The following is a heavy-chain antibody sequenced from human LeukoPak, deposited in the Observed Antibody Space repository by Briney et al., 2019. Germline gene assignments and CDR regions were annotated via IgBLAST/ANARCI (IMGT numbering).Heavy chain of an antibody. CDR2: ISGSGGST. J-gene: IGHJ4*02. Sequence: GGSLRLSCAASGFTFSSYAMSWARQAPGKGLEWVSAISGSGGSTSYADSVKGRFTISRDNSKNTLYLQMNSLRAEDTAVYYCAKDGRDTAMVTASDYWGQGTLVTVSS. D-gene: IGHD5-18*01. CDR1: GFTFSSYA. V-gene: IGHV3-23*01. CDR3: AKDGRDTAMVTASDY.